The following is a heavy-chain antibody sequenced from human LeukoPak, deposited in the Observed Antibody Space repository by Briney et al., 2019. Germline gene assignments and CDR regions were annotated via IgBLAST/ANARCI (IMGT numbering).Heavy chain of an antibody. D-gene: IGHD3-10*01. V-gene: IGHV3-23*01. CDR2: ISGSGGTT. CDR3: AKGSPNTALSDY. J-gene: IGHJ4*02. Sequence: GGSLRLSCAASGFTFSSYAMSWVRQAPGKGLEWVSAISGSGGTTYYADSAKGRFTISRDNSKNTLYLQMSSLRAEDTAVYYCAKGSPNTALSDYWGQGTLVTVSS. CDR1: GFTFSSYA.